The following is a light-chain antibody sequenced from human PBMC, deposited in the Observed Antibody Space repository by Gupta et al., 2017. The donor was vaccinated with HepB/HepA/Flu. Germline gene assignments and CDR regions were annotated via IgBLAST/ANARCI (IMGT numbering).Light chain of an antibody. V-gene: IGKV3-11*01. CDR3: QQHSNWPPVT. CDR2: DAS. CDR1: QSVSSY. Sequence: EIVSTQSPATLSLSPGERATLSCRASQSVSSYLAWYQQKPGQAPRLLIYDASNRDTGIPARFSGSGFGTDFTLTISSREPEDFAGYYCQQHSNWPPVTFGQGTRLEIK. J-gene: IGKJ5*01.